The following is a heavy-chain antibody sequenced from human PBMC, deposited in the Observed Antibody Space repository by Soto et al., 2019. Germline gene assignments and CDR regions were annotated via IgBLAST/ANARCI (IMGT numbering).Heavy chain of an antibody. J-gene: IGHJ3*02. D-gene: IGHD3-3*01. Sequence: SETLSLTCTVSGGSISSYYWSWIRQPPGKGLEGIGYIYYSGSTNYNPSLKSRVTISVDTSKNQCSLKLSSVTAADTAVYYCARATYDFWSGYYGRDDAFDIWGQGTMVTVS. CDR1: GGSISSYY. V-gene: IGHV4-59*08. CDR2: IYYSGST. CDR3: ARATYDFWSGYYGRDDAFDI.